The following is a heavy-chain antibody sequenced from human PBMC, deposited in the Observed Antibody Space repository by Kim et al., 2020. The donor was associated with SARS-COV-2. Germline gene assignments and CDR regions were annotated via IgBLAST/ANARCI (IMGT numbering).Heavy chain of an antibody. Sequence: GGSLRLSCVASGFTFSSFWMTWVRQAPGKGLDWVANIKKDATGTDYVDSVKGRFTISRDDAKNSLFPQMNNVRAEDTAIYYCARGNYGLDVWSQGTTVTVSS. J-gene: IGHJ6*02. CDR3: ARGNYGLDV. CDR1: GFTFSSFW. CDR2: IKKDATGT. V-gene: IGHV3-7*03.